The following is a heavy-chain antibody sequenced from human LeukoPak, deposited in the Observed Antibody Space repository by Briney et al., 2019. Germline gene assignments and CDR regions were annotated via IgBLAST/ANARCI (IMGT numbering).Heavy chain of an antibody. CDR3: ATMTISGNVWSFSDVRIDH. Sequence: SETLSLTCAVSGFSISSGYYWGWIRQPPGKGLEWIGSMYHSGNTYYNPSLKSRVTISADMSKNQLSLTLNSVTASDTAVYYGATMTISGNVWSFSDVRIDHWGQGTLVTVSS. CDR2: MYHSGNT. J-gene: IGHJ4*02. D-gene: IGHD6-19*01. V-gene: IGHV4-38-2*01. CDR1: GFSISSGYY.